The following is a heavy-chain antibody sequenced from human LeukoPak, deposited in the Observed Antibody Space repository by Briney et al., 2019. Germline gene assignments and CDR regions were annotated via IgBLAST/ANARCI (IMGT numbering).Heavy chain of an antibody. D-gene: IGHD5-18*01. J-gene: IGHJ4*02. CDR2: INVGNGYT. CDR1: GYIFSKYL. V-gene: IGHV1-3*01. CDR3: ARDSSYGPFDY. Sequence: GASVEVSCKASGYIFSKYLIYWLRQAPGQRPEWMGWINVGNGYTKYSQNFQGRVTFTWDTSASTAYMELTSLRSDDTALYYCARDSSYGPFDYWGQGTLLTVSS.